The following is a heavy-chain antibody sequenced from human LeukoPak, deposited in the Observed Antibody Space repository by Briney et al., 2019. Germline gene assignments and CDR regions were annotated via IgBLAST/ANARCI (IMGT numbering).Heavy chain of an antibody. V-gene: IGHV4-34*01. D-gene: IGHD2-15*01. J-gene: IGHJ4*02. CDR3: ARQVNCSGGSCYYTYYFDY. CDR1: GGSFSGYY. CDR2: INHSGST. Sequence: KPSETLSLTCAVYGGSFSGYYWSWIRQPPGKGLEWIGEINHSGSTNYNPSLKSRVTISVDTSKNQFSLKLSSVTAADTAVYYCARQVNCSGGSCYYTYYFDYWGQGTLVTVSS.